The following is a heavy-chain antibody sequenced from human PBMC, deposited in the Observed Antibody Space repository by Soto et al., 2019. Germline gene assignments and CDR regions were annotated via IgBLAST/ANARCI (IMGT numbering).Heavy chain of an antibody. Sequence: SETPSVTCAFSGGSISIGGYDWRGIRPPPGKGLEWIGYIYHGGITCYNPSLKSRVTISVDRSKNQFSLKLSSVTAADTAVYYCARDRGYSYGYFDPWGQGTLVTVSS. V-gene: IGHV4-30-2*01. J-gene: IGHJ5*02. CDR2: IYHGGIT. CDR3: ARDRGYSYGYFDP. D-gene: IGHD5-18*01. CDR1: GGSISIGGYD.